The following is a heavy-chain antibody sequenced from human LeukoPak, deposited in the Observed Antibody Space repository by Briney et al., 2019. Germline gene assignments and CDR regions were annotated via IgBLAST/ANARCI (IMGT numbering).Heavy chain of an antibody. Sequence: GASVKVSCKASGYTFTGYYMHWVRQAPGQGLEWMGWINPNSGGTNYAQKFQGRVTMTRDTSISTAYMELSRLRSDDTAVYYCASGYCSSTSCYTWGGMYHYYGMDVWGQGTTVTVSS. CDR2: INPNSGGT. D-gene: IGHD2-2*02. CDR3: ASGYCSSTSCYTWGGMYHYYGMDV. J-gene: IGHJ6*02. V-gene: IGHV1-2*02. CDR1: GYTFTGYY.